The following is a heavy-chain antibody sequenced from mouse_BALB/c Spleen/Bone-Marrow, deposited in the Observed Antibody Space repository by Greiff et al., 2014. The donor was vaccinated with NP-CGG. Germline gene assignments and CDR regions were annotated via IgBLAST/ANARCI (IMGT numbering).Heavy chain of an antibody. Sequence: VQLKESGAELVKPGASVKLSCTASGFNIKDSYMHWVKQRPAQGLEWIGKIDPANDYSEHNPKFLGKATITADTSSNTAYLHLDSVASEDAAFYGCAGDDFVVWGAGTTVTVSS. D-gene: IGHD2-3*01. V-gene: IGHV14-3*02. CDR3: AGDDFVV. CDR1: GFNIKDSY. J-gene: IGHJ1*01. CDR2: IDPANDYS.